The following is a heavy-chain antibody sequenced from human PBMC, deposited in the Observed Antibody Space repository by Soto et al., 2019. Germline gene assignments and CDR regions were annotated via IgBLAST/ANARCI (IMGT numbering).Heavy chain of an antibody. CDR1: GGSISSGGYS. CDR3: ARGLTYYNPLDH. V-gene: IGHV4-30-2*01. CDR2: IYHSGST. J-gene: IGHJ4*02. D-gene: IGHD1-26*01. Sequence: PSETLSLTCTVSGGSISSGGYSWSWIRQPPGKGLEWIGYIYHSGSTYYNPSLKSRVTISVDRSKNQFSPKLNSVTAADTAVYYCARGLTYYNPLDHWGQGTLVTVSS.